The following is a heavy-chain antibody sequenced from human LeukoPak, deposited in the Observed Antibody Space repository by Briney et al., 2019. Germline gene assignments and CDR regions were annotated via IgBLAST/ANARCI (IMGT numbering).Heavy chain of an antibody. CDR2: ISGSDGTT. J-gene: IGHJ4*02. V-gene: IGHV3-23*01. CDR3: AKVDNWKYGHHDF. D-gene: IGHD1-1*01. Sequence: GGSLRLSCAASGFTFSSYAMSWVRQAPGKGLEWVSAISGSDGTTYYADSVKGRFTISRDNSKYTLSLQMNSLRAEDTAVYYCAKVDNWKYGHHDFWGQGTLVTVSS. CDR1: GFTFSSYA.